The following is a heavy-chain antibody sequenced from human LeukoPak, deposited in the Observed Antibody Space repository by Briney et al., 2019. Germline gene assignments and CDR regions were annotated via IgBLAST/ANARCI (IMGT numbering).Heavy chain of an antibody. D-gene: IGHD1-1*01. V-gene: IGHV4-61*02. J-gene: IGHJ4*02. CDR1: GGSISSGDYY. Sequence: KSSQTLSLTCTVSGGSISSGDYYWSWIRQPAGKGLEWIGRIYTSGSTNYNPSLKSRVTMSVDTSKNQFSLKLSSVTAADTAVYYCARDHQSTGTFDYWGQGTLVTVSS. CDR2: IYTSGST. CDR3: ARDHQSTGTFDY.